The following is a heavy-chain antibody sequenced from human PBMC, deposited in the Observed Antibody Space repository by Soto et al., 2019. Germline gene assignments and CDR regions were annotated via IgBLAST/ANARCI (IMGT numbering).Heavy chain of an antibody. D-gene: IGHD3-3*01. J-gene: IGHJ6*02. V-gene: IGHV3-11*01. CDR1: GFTFSDYY. CDR2: ISSSGSTI. Sequence: PGGSMRLSCAASGFTFSDYYMSWIRQAPGKGLEWVSYISSSGSTIYYADSVKGRFTISRDNAKNSLYLQMNSLRAEDTAVYYCARGTYDFWSGPADKDGWGQGTKVTVSS. CDR3: ARGTYDFWSGPADKDG.